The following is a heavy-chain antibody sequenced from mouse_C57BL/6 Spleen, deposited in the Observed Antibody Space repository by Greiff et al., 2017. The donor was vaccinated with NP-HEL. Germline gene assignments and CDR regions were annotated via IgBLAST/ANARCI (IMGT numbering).Heavy chain of an antibody. J-gene: IGHJ1*03. CDR3: AREGLLWLRGWYFDV. D-gene: IGHD2-2*01. CDR1: GFSLTSYG. V-gene: IGHV2-2*01. Sequence: QVQLQQSGPGLVQPSQSLSITCTVSGFSLTSYGVHWVRQSPGKGLEWLGVIWSGGSTDYTAAFISRLSISKDNSKSQVFFKMNSLQADDTAIYYCAREGLLWLRGWYFDVWGTGTTVTVSS. CDR2: IWSGGST.